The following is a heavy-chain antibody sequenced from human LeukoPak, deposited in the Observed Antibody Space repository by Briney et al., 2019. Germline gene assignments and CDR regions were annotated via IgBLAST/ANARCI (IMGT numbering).Heavy chain of an antibody. CDR3: ARQHRMMYSSSWTDAFDI. CDR1: GYSFTSYW. J-gene: IGHJ3*02. CDR2: IYPGDSDT. D-gene: IGHD6-13*01. V-gene: IGHV5-51*01. Sequence: GESLKISCKGSGYSFTSYWIGWVRQMPGKGLEWMGIIYPGDSDTRYSPSFQGRVTISADKSISTAYLQWSSLKASDTAMYYCARQHRMMYSSSWTDAFDIWGQGTMVTVSS.